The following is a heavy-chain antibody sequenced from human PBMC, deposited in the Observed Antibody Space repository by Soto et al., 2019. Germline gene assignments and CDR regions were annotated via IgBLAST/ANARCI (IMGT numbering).Heavy chain of an antibody. J-gene: IGHJ4*02. CDR1: GFTFSSYS. CDR3: ARDDPTGTTLTELD. CDR2: ISSSSSYI. Sequence: EVQLVESGGGLVKPGGSLRLSCAASGFTFSSYSMNWVRQAPGKGLEWVSSISSSSSYIYYADSVKGRFTISRDTAKNSLYLQMNSLRAEDTAVYYCARDDPTGTTLTELDWGQGTLVTVSS. V-gene: IGHV3-21*01. D-gene: IGHD1-1*01.